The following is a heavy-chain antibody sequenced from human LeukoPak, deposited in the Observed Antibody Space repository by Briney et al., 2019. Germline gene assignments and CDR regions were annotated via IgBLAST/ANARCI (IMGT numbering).Heavy chain of an antibody. D-gene: IGHD3-16*02. CDR2: IYPGDSDS. V-gene: IGHV5-51*01. CDR3: ARVSRGRSYPIYYYYGMDV. Sequence: GGSLKISFKGSGYSFTSYWIGWVGQMPGKGLEGMGIIYPGDSDSRYSPSFQGQVTISADKSISTAYLQWSSLKASDTAMYYCARVSRGRSYPIYYYYGMDVWGQGTTVTVSS. CDR1: GYSFTSYW. J-gene: IGHJ6*02.